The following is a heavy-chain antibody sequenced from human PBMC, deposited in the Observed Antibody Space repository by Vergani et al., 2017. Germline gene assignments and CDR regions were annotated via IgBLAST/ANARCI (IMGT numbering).Heavy chain of an antibody. D-gene: IGHD1-7*01. Sequence: EVQLLESGGGLVQPGGSLRLSCAASGFTFSSYAMSWVRQAPGKGLEWVSAISGSGGSTYYADSVKGRFTISRDNSKNTLYLQMNSLRAEDTAVYYCAKDWNYVYYYYYGMDVWGQGTTVTVSS. J-gene: IGHJ6*02. V-gene: IGHV3-23*01. CDR2: ISGSGGST. CDR3: AKDWNYVYYYYYGMDV. CDR1: GFTFSSYA.